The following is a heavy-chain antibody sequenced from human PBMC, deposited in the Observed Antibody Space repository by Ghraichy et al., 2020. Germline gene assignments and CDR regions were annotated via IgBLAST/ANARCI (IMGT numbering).Heavy chain of an antibody. CDR3: ARDSRPYAMDV. CDR1: GGSISSYY. CDR2: IYYSGST. V-gene: IGHV4-59*01. J-gene: IGHJ6*02. Sequence: SETLSLTCTVSGGSISSYYWSWIRQPPGKGLEWIGYIYYSGSTNYNPSLKSRVTISLDTSKNHFSLKLNSVTAADTAVYYCARDSRPYAMDVWGQGTTVTVSS.